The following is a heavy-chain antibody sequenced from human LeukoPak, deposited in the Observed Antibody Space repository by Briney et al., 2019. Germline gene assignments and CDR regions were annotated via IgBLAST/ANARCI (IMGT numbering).Heavy chain of an antibody. CDR2: INPNSGGT. Sequence: GASVKVSCKASGYTFTGYYMHWVRQAPGQGLEWMGRINPNSGGTNYAQKFQGRVTMTRDTSISTAYMELSRLRSDDTAVYYCVRAEYYDSSGYWDYWGQGTLVTVSS. V-gene: IGHV1-2*06. J-gene: IGHJ4*02. CDR3: VRAEYYDSSGYWDY. CDR1: GYTFTGYY. D-gene: IGHD3-22*01.